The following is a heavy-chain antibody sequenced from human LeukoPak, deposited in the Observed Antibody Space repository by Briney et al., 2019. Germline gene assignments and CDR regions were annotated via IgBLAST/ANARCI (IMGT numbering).Heavy chain of an antibody. J-gene: IGHJ6*02. CDR3: ARGRKNYYYGMDV. V-gene: IGHV4-34*01. CDR2: INHSGST. Sequence: SETLSLTCAVYGGSFSGYYWGWIRQPPGKGLEWIGEINHSGSTNYNPSLKSRVTISVDTSKNQFSLKLSSVTAADTAVYYCARGRKNYYYGMDVWGQGTTVTVSS. CDR1: GGSFSGYY.